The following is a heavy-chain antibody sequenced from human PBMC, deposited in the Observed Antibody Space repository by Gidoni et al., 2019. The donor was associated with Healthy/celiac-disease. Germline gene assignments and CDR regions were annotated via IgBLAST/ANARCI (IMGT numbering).Heavy chain of an antibody. V-gene: IGHV2-70*11. CDR2: IDWDDDK. CDR1: STSGRC. Sequence: STSGRCVSWIRQPPVKALEWLARIDWDDDKYYRTSLKTRLTITKDTSQNQVGLTRTNMDPVDTATYYCERIAAAGALYFDYWGQGTLVTVSS. D-gene: IGHD6-13*01. J-gene: IGHJ4*02. CDR3: ERIAAAGALYFDY.